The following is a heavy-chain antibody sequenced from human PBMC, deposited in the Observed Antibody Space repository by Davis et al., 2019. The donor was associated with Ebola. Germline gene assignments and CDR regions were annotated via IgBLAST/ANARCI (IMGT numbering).Heavy chain of an antibody. CDR3: ARVGGLGSSYLEALDV. V-gene: IGHV4-59*01. J-gene: IGHJ3*01. CDR2: LYSSVST. D-gene: IGHD1-26*01. CDR1: GGSINSNY. Sequence: MPSETLSLTCSVSGGSINSNYLSFIRHPPWPGLEWIGYLYSSVSTNYNPSLKSRVTISMDAPRDQFSLKLTSVTAADTAVYFCARVGGLGSSYLEALDVWGQGTMVTV.